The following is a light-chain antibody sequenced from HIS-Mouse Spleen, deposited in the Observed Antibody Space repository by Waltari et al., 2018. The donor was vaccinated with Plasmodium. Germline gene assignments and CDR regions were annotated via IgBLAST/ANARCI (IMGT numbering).Light chain of an antibody. J-gene: IGLJ2*01. CDR3: SSYAGSNNLV. CDR2: AVS. CDR1: SSDVGGYNY. Sequence: QSALTQPPSASGSPGQSVTISCTGTSSDVGGYNYVSWYQQHPGTAPKLMIYAVSKRPSGVPDRFSGSKSGNTASLTVSGLQAEDEADYYCSSYAGSNNLVFGGGTKLTVL. V-gene: IGLV2-8*01.